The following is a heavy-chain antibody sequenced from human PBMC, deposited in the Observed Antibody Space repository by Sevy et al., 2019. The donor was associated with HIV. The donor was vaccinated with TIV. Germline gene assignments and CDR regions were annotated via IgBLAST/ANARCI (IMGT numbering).Heavy chain of an antibody. CDR2: ISGSGGST. CDR1: GFTFSSYA. V-gene: IGHV3-23*01. CDR3: AKDCSSTSCYVVLGWFDP. Sequence: GGSLRLSCAASGFTFSSYAMSWVRQAPGKGLEWLSAISGSGGSTYYADSVKGRFTISRDNSKNTLYLQMNSLRAEDTAVYYCAKDCSSTSCYVVLGWFDPWGQGTLVTVSS. D-gene: IGHD2-2*01. J-gene: IGHJ5*02.